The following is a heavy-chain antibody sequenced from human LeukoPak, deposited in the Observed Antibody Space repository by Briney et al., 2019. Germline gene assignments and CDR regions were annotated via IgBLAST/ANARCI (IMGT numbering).Heavy chain of an antibody. CDR3: AREDGIVGASSAFDS. CDR2: INGRGNYI. CDR1: GFTFSTYN. Sequence: GGSLRLSCAASGFTFSTYNMNWVRQAPGKGLEWVSSINGRGNYIYYADSVKGRFTISRDNAKNSLYLQMNSLRAEDTAVYYCAREDGIVGASSAFDSWGQGTMVTVSS. J-gene: IGHJ3*02. V-gene: IGHV3-21*06. D-gene: IGHD1-26*01.